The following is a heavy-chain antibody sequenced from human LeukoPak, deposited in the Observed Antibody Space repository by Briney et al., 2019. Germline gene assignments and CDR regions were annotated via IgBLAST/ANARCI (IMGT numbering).Heavy chain of an antibody. J-gene: IGHJ6*02. V-gene: IGHV3-30*04. Sequence: GRSLRLSCAASGFTFSSYAMHWVRQAPGKGLEWVAVISYDGSNKYYADSVKGRFTISRDNSKNTLYLQMNSLRVEDTAVYYCAKGLSMDVWGQGTTVTVSS. CDR3: AKGLSMDV. D-gene: IGHD2/OR15-2a*01. CDR1: GFTFSSYA. CDR2: ISYDGSNK.